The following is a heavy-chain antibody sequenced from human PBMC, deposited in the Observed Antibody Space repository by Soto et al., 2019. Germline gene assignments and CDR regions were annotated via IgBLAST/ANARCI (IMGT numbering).Heavy chain of an antibody. CDR1: GFTFGDYA. V-gene: IGHV3-49*03. J-gene: IGHJ4*02. CDR3: TIAGGFDLWSGYYADY. CDR2: IRSKAYGGTT. Sequence: EVQLVESGGGLVQPGRSLRLSCTASGFTFGDYAMSWFRQAPGKGLEWVGFIRSKAYGGTTEYAAYVKGRFTISRDDSKSIAYRQMKRLKTEDTAVYYGTIAGGFDLWSGYYADYWGQGTLVTVSS. D-gene: IGHD3-3*01.